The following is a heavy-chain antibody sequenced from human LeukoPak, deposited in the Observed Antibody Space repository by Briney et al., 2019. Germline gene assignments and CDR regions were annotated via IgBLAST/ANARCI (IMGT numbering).Heavy chain of an antibody. V-gene: IGHV1-18*01. CDR3: ARGIAARLNYYYYYMDV. D-gene: IGHD6-6*01. J-gene: IGHJ6*03. CDR1: GYTFTSYG. CDR2: ISAYNGNT. Sequence: ASVKVSCKASGYTFTSYGISWVRQAPGQGLEWMGWISAYNGNTNYAQKLQGRVTMTTDTSTSTAYMELRSLRSDDTAVYYCARGIAARLNYYYYYMDVWGKGTTVTVSS.